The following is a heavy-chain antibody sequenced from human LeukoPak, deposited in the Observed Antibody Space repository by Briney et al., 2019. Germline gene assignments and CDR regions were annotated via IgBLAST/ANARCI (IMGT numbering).Heavy chain of an antibody. J-gene: IGHJ3*02. V-gene: IGHV4-59*12. D-gene: IGHD2-2*01. CDR2: ISYTGST. CDR1: GGSISSYY. Sequence: SETLSLTCTVSGGSISSYYWSWIRQPPGKGLEWIGFISYTGSTNYNPSLKSRVTMSVDTSKNQFSLKLSSVTAADTAVYYCARDAVVVPAADINAFDIWGQGTMVTVSS. CDR3: ARDAVVVPAADINAFDI.